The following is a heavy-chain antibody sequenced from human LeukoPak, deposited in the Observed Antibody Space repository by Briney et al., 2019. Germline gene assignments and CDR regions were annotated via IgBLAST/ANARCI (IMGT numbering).Heavy chain of an antibody. CDR3: AKDQRMYNYAPFDY. V-gene: IGHV3-30*18. D-gene: IGHD1-1*01. CDR1: GFTFSSYG. CDR2: ISYDGSDK. Sequence: PGGSLRLSCAASGFTFSSYGMHWVRQAPGRGLEWVAVISYDGSDKYYADSVKGRLTISRDNSKNTQYLRMSSLRVEDTAVYYCAKDQRMYNYAPFDYWGQGTLVTVSS. J-gene: IGHJ4*02.